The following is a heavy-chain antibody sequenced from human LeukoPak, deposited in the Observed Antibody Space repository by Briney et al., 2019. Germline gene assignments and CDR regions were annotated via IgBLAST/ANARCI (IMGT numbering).Heavy chain of an antibody. CDR3: AVTMVPIDY. CDR1: GFTFSSYG. V-gene: IGHV3-30*03. D-gene: IGHD3-10*01. CDR2: ISYDGSNK. J-gene: IGHJ4*02. Sequence: GRSLRLSCAASGFTFSSYGMHWVRQAPGKGLEWVAVISYDGSNKYYADSVKGRFTISRDNSKNTLYLQMNSLRAEDTAVYYCAVTMVPIDYWGQGTLVTVSS.